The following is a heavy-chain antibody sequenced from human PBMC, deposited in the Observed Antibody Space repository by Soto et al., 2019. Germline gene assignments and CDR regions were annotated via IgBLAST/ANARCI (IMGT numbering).Heavy chain of an antibody. CDR2: ISAYNGNT. CDR3: ARHHYDFWSGYYGWFDP. V-gene: IGHV1-18*04. CDR1: GYTFTSYG. D-gene: IGHD3-3*01. Sequence: ASVKVSCKASGYTFTSYGISWVRQAPGQGLEWMGWISAYNGNTNYAQKLQGRVTMTTDTSTSTAYMELRSLGSDDTAVYYCARHHYDFWSGYYGWFDPWGQGTLVTVSS. J-gene: IGHJ5*02.